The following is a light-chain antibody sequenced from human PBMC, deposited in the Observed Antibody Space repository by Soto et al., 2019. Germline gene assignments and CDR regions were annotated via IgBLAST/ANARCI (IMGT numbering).Light chain of an antibody. CDR3: QQYSSYSPT. J-gene: IGKJ1*01. CDR1: QSINNW. Sequence: DIQMTQSPSTLSASVGDRVTITCRASQSINNWLAWYQLKPGEAPKILIYDASTLESGVPSRFSGSGSGTEFTLTISSLQPDDFATYYCQQYSSYSPTFGQGTKVDIK. V-gene: IGKV1-5*01. CDR2: DAS.